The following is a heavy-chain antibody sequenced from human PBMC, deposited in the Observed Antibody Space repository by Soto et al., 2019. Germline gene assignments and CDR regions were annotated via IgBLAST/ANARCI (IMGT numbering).Heavy chain of an antibody. Sequence: PGGSLRLSCAVSGVTLTDVWMNWVRQAPGKGPEWVGRIKSNTAGGTTDFAAPVKGRFTISRGDSQNTLYLQMDSLKTEDTAVYYCSHGYYQYFNSWGPGTLVTVS. J-gene: IGHJ4*02. D-gene: IGHD5-18*01. CDR3: SHGYYQYFNS. V-gene: IGHV3-15*07. CDR2: IKSNTAGGTT. CDR1: GVTLTDVW.